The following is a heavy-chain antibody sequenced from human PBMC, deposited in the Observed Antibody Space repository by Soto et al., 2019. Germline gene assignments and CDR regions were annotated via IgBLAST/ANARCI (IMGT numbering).Heavy chain of an antibody. V-gene: IGHV1-69*01. J-gene: IGHJ6*02. CDR2: IIPIFNAT. CDR3: AREDFDSEIYYGMDV. Sequence: QVQLVQSGSSVKKPGSSVKVSCKASGGTFSSYAISWVRQAPGQGLEWMGGIIPIFNATPYAQKFQGRLTITADESTSTAYMELSSLRSEDTAVYYCAREDFDSEIYYGMDVWGQGTTVTVSS. CDR1: GGTFSSYA. D-gene: IGHD3-3*01.